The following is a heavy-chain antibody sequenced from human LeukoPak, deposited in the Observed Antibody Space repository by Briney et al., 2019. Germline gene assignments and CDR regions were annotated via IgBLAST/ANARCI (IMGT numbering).Heavy chain of an antibody. J-gene: IGHJ4*02. V-gene: IGHV3-23*01. CDR1: GFTFSSYA. CDR3: AKVGFKCSSTSCSYFDY. Sequence: GGSLRLSCAASGFTFSSYAMSWVRQAPGKGLEWVSAISGSGGSTYYADSVKGRFTISRDNSKNTLYLQMNSLRAEDTAVYYCAKVGFKCSSTSCSYFDYWGQGTLVTVSS. CDR2: ISGSGGST. D-gene: IGHD2-2*01.